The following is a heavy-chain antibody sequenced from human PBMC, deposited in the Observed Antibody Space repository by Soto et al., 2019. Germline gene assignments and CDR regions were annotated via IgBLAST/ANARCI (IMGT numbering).Heavy chain of an antibody. CDR2: IYPGGSDT. CDR3: AGGGVRGVITRTRDYYGMDV. J-gene: IGHJ6*02. D-gene: IGHD3-10*01. V-gene: IGHV5-51*01. Sequence: GESLKISCMGSGYKVSTWHNFTSYWIAWVRQMPGEGLEWMGIIYPGGSDTRYSPSFQGQVTISADKSISTAYLQWSSLKASDTAMYYCAGGGVRGVITRTRDYYGMDVWGQGTTVTVSS. CDR1: GYKVSTWHNFTSYW.